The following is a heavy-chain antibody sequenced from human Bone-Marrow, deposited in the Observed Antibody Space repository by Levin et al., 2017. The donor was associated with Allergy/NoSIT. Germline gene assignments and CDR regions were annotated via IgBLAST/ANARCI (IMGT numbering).Heavy chain of an antibody. CDR3: ARAGDWESSVWYGTKDYAMEF. V-gene: IGHV4-59*01. D-gene: IGHD6-19*01. CDR1: GVSINNYF. CDR2: IYSTASS. J-gene: IGHJ6*02. Sequence: SETLSLTCNVSGVSINNYFWSWIRQPPGKGLEWIGYIYSTASSSYNPSLKNRVTMSIETSKNQVSLKLRSVPAADTAVYYCARAGDWESSVWYGTKDYAMEFWGQGTTVTVSS.